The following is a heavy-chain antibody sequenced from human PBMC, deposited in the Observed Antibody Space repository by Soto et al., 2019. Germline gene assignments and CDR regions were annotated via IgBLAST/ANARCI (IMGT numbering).Heavy chain of an antibody. Sequence: ASVKVSCKASGYTFSSYAMHWVLQAPGQRLEWMGIINPSGGSTRYAQKFQGRVTMTRDTSTSTVYMELSSLRSEDTAVYYCARDGFRGERGLLWFGDIYGMDVWGQGTTVTVSS. J-gene: IGHJ6*02. CDR2: INPSGGST. V-gene: IGHV1-46*01. D-gene: IGHD3-10*01. CDR3: ARDGFRGERGLLWFGDIYGMDV. CDR1: GYTFSSYA.